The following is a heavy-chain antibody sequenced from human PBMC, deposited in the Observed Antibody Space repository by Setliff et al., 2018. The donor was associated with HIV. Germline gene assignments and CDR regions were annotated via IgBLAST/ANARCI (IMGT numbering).Heavy chain of an antibody. CDR2: IKQDGSEK. CDR3: ARDRPGIAVAGTKVY. V-gene: IGHV3-7*01. Sequence: SGGSLRLSCAASGFTFSSYWMSWVRQAPGKGLEWVANIKQDGSEKYYVDSVKGRFTISRDNAKNSLYLQMNSLRAEDTAVYYCARDRPGIAVAGTKVYWGQGTLVTVSS. J-gene: IGHJ4*02. D-gene: IGHD6-19*01. CDR1: GFTFSSYW.